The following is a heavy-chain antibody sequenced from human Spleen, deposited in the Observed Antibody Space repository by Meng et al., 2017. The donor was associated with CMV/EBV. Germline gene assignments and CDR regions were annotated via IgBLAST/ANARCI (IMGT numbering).Heavy chain of an antibody. CDR2: INHVGST. V-gene: IGHV4-34*01. D-gene: IGHD7-27*01. J-gene: IGHJ4*02. Sequence: GSLRLSCVVYGGPLSDYFWSWIRQSPGKGLEWIGEINHVGSTNYNPSLKSRVTISIDTTKKQFSLNLSSVTAADTAVYYCARDWGSGYHFDYWGQGTLVTVSS. CDR1: GGPLSDYF. CDR3: ARDWGSGYHFDY.